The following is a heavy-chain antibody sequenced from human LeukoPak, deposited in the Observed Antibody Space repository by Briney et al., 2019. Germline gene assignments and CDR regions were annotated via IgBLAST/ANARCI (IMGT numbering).Heavy chain of an antibody. CDR1: LGSISTYY. D-gene: IGHD3-9*01. Sequence: PSETLSLTCTFSLGSISTYYWSWIRQPPGKGVGGIGDIYYSGSTNYNPSLKSRVTISVDTSKNQFSLNLSSVTAADPAVYYCARAGGYYDILTGYSLLLDYWGQGTLVTVSS. CDR3: ARAGGYYDILTGYSLLLDY. CDR2: IYYSGST. J-gene: IGHJ4*02. V-gene: IGHV4-59*12.